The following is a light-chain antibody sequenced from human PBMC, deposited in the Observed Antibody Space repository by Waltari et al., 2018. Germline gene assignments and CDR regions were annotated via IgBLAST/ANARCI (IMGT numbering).Light chain of an antibody. J-gene: IGLJ2*01. Sequence: QSALTQPASVSGSPGQSITISCTGTSSDVGSYNVVSWYQQHPGKAPKLGIYEVSKRPSGVSNRLSGSKSGNTASLTISGLQAEDEADYYCCSYAGSSTVVFGGGTKLTVL. CDR2: EVS. V-gene: IGLV2-23*02. CDR1: SSDVGSYNV. CDR3: CSYAGSSTVV.